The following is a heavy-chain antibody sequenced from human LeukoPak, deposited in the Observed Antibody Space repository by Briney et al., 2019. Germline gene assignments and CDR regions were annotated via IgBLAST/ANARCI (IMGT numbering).Heavy chain of an antibody. CDR1: XFTFXXXA. Sequence: XRLSXXXXXFTFXXXAMHWVRQXPGKGLEGVAVISYDGSNKYYADSVQRRLTLSIHNSKTTLYLQMNSLRAEDTAVYYCARGYQLLYSGLAYYFDYWGQGTLVTVSS. V-gene: IGHV3-30-3*01. CDR3: ARGYQLLYSGLAYYFDY. J-gene: IGHJ4*02. D-gene: IGHD2-2*02. CDR2: ISYDGSNK.